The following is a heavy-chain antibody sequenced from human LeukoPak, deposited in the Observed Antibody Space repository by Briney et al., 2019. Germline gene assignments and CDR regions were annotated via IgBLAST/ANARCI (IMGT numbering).Heavy chain of an antibody. Sequence: GGSLRLSCAASGFTFSSYEMNWVCQAPGKGLEWVSYISSSGSTIYYADSVKGRFAISRDNAKNSLYLQMNSLRAEDTAVYYCARDSHYSYGPFFDYWGQGTLVTVSS. D-gene: IGHD5-18*01. CDR2: ISSSGSTI. V-gene: IGHV3-48*03. J-gene: IGHJ4*02. CDR3: ARDSHYSYGPFFDY. CDR1: GFTFSSYE.